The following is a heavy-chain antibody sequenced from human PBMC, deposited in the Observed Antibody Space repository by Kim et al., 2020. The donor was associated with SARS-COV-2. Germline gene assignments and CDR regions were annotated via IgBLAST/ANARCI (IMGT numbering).Heavy chain of an antibody. Sequence: GGSLRLSCAASGFTFSSYAMHWVRQAPGKGLEWVAVISYDGSNKYYADSVKGRFTISRDNSKNTLYLQMNSLRAEDTAVYYCARVGAISLFLDYWGQGTLVTVSS. J-gene: IGHJ4*02. CDR3: ARVGAISLFLDY. D-gene: IGHD2-21*01. V-gene: IGHV3-30-3*01. CDR2: ISYDGSNK. CDR1: GFTFSSYA.